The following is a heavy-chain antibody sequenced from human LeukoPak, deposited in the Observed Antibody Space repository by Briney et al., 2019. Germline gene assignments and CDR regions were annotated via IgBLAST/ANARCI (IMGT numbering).Heavy chain of an antibody. CDR2: VYYRGNT. CDR3: ARSPTKRVTEDY. Sequence: SQTLSLTCTVSGGSISSNSYYWGWIRQPPGRGLEWIGSVYYRGNTYYNPSLKSRVTISVDTSKNHFSLKLTSVTAADTAVYYCARSPTKRVTEDYWGQGLLVTVSS. CDR1: GGSISSNSYY. V-gene: IGHV4-39*07. D-gene: IGHD5-18*01. J-gene: IGHJ4*02.